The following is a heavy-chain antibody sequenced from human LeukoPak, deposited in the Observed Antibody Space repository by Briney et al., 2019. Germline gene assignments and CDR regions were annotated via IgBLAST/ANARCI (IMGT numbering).Heavy chain of an antibody. V-gene: IGHV3-23*01. CDR3: AKRLWESKGLDPFDI. Sequence: PGGSLRLSCAASGFTFSTYAMTCVRQAPGKGLEWVSGISGNSDMTYYADSVKGRFSISRDNSKNTLYLQMNSLRADDTALYYCAKRLWESKGLDPFDIWGQGTMVTVSS. CDR1: GFTFSTYA. J-gene: IGHJ3*02. CDR2: ISGNSDMT. D-gene: IGHD5-18*01.